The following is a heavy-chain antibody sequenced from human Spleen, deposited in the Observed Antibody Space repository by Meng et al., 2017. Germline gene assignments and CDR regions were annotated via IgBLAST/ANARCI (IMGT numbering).Heavy chain of an antibody. D-gene: IGHD3-10*01. V-gene: IGHV1-46*01. J-gene: IGHJ4*02. CDR1: GYTFSSYY. CDR3: ARDYFGSGSYSALD. Sequence: ASVKVSCKTSGYTFSSYYMHWVRQAPGQGLEWMGIINPSDGSTNYAQKFQGRVTMTRDTSTSTIYMELSSLRYGDTAVYYCARDYFGSGSYSALDWGQGTLVTVSS. CDR2: INPSDGST.